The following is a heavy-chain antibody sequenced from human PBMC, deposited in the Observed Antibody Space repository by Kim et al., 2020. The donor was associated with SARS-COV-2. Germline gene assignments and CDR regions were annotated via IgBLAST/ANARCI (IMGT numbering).Heavy chain of an antibody. Sequence: SVKVSCKASGGTFSSYAISWVRQAPGQGVEWMGRIIPILGIANYAQKFQGRVTITADKSTSTAYMELSSLRSEDTAVYYCAREYGDYDFWSGFNYGMDVWGQGTTVTVSS. D-gene: IGHD3-3*01. J-gene: IGHJ6*02. CDR1: GGTFSSYA. CDR3: AREYGDYDFWSGFNYGMDV. CDR2: IIPILGIA. V-gene: IGHV1-69*04.